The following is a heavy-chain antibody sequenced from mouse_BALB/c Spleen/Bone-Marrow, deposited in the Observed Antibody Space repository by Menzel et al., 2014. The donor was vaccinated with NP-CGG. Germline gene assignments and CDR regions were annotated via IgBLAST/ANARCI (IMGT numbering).Heavy chain of an antibody. Sequence: EVKLVESGGDLVKPGGSLKLSCAASGFTFSSYGMSWVRQTPEKRLEWVATISGGGSYIYYADNVKGRFIISRDNAKNNLYLQVRRLRSEDTALYYCAGEGYDYDWFADWGQGTLVTVSA. D-gene: IGHD2-4*01. CDR2: ISGGGSYI. J-gene: IGHJ3*01. CDR1: GFTFSSYG. V-gene: IGHV5-9-2*01. CDR3: AGEGYDYDWFAD.